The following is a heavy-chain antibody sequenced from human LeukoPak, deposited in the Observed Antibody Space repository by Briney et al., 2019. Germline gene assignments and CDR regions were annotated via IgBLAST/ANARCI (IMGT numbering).Heavy chain of an antibody. D-gene: IGHD3-10*01. CDR2: ISGSGGST. CDR3: ANHPGRGYGYLDY. J-gene: IGHJ4*02. Sequence: PGSSLRLSCAASGFTFSSYAMSWVRQAPGQGLEWVSAISGSGGSTYYADSVNGRFTISRDNSKNTLYLQRKSLRAEDTAVYYCANHPGRGYGYLDYWGQGTLVTVSS. CDR1: GFTFSSYA. V-gene: IGHV3-23*01.